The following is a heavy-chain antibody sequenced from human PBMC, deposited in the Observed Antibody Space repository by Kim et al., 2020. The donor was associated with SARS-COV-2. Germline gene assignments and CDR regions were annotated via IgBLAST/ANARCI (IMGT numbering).Heavy chain of an antibody. V-gene: IGHV4-39*01. CDR2: IYYSGST. Sequence: SETLSLTCTVSGGSISSSSYYWGWIRQHPGKGLEWIGSIYYSGSTYYNPSLKSRVTISVDTSKNQFSLKLSSVTAADTAVYYCARSLGYCSSTSCYGKSTDYWGQGTLVTVSS. D-gene: IGHD2-2*01. J-gene: IGHJ4*02. CDR3: ARSLGYCSSTSCYGKSTDY. CDR1: GGSISSSSYY.